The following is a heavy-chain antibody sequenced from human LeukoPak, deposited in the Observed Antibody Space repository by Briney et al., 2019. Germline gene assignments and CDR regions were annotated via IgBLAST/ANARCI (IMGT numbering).Heavy chain of an antibody. CDR1: GYTFTSYG. V-gene: IGHV1-18*01. CDR3: ARDFGYDFWSGYQDWFDP. J-gene: IGHJ5*02. D-gene: IGHD3-3*01. CDR2: ISAYNGNT. Sequence: ASVEVSCKASGYTFTSYGISWVRQAPGQGLEWMGWISAYNGNTNYARKLQGRVTMTTDTSTSTAYMELRSLRSDDTAVYYCARDFGYDFWSGYQDWFDPWGQGTLVTVSS.